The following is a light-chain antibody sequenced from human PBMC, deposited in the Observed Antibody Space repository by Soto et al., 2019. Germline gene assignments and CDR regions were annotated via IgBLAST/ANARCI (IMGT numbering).Light chain of an antibody. Sequence: DIQMTQFPSTLSAAIGDRVTITCRASQSIGTWLAWYQQKPGKAPNLLIYDASTLQSGAPSRFSATGSGTEFTVTISSLQPDDFATYYCQQYTSYSGFSFGGGTKVEIK. CDR3: QQYTSYSGFS. CDR1: QSIGTW. J-gene: IGKJ4*01. CDR2: DAS. V-gene: IGKV1-5*01.